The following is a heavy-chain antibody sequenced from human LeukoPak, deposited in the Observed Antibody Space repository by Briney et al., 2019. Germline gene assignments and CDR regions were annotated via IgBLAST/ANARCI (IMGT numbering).Heavy chain of an antibody. CDR2: INTNTGNP. CDR3: ARAITMVRGVIIPPFDY. D-gene: IGHD3-10*01. Sequence: ASVKVSCKASGYTFTKYPMNWVRQAPGQGLEWMGWINTNTGNPTYAQGFTGRFVFSLDTSVSTAYLQISSLKAEDTAVYYCARAITMVRGVIIPPFDYWGQGTLVTVSS. J-gene: IGHJ4*02. CDR1: GYTFTKYP. V-gene: IGHV7-4-1*02.